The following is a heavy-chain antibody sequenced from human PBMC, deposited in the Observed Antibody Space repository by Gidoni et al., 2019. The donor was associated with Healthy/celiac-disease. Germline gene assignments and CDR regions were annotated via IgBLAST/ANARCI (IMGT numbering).Heavy chain of an antibody. D-gene: IGHD5-18*01. CDR2: IIPIFGTA. J-gene: IGHJ4*02. CDR1: GGTFSSYA. Sequence: QVQLVQSAAAVKKPGASVKVSCQASGGTFSSYAISWVRQAPGQGLEWMGVIIPIFGTANYAKKFQGRVTITADESTSTAYMELSSLRSEDTAVYYCARGYSYGAFDYWGQGTLVTVSS. V-gene: IGHV1-69*01. CDR3: ARGYSYGAFDY.